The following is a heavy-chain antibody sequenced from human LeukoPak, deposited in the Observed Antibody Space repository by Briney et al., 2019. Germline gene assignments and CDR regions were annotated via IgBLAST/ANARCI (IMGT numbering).Heavy chain of an antibody. CDR1: GFTFSSYS. D-gene: IGHD3-10*01. V-gene: IGHV3-48*01. CDR2: ISSSSSTI. J-gene: IGHJ4*02. CDR3: ARNYYGSGPDY. Sequence: GGSLRLSCAASGFTFSSYSMNWVRQAPGKGLEWVSYISSSSSTIYYADSVKGRFTISRDNAKNSLYLQMNSLRAEDTAVYYCARNYYGSGPDYWGQGTLVTVSS.